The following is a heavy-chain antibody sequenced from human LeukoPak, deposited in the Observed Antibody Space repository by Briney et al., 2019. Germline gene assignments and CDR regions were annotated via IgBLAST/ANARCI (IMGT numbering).Heavy chain of an antibody. J-gene: IGHJ4*02. CDR2: IYHSGTT. V-gene: IGHV4-38-2*02. Sequence: SETLSLTCAVSNYSITSGYFGGWIRQPPGKGLEWIASIYHSGTTYYNPSLRNRFTLFVDTSNTLFFLTLTSLTAADTDVSYCTRDGVFHDSDGYSFDYWGQGTVVTVSS. CDR1: NYSITSGYF. D-gene: IGHD3-22*01. CDR3: TRDGVFHDSDGYSFDY.